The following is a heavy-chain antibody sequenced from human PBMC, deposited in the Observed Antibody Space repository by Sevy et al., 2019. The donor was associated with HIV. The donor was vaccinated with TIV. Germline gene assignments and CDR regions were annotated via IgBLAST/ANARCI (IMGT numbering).Heavy chain of an antibody. CDR1: GFTFDDYA. V-gene: IGHV3-9*01. CDR2: ISWNSGSI. J-gene: IGHJ3*02. D-gene: IGHD3-3*01. CDR3: AKALNYDFWSGRNAFDI. Sequence: GGSLRLSCAASGFTFDDYAMHWVRQAPGKGLEWVSGISWNSGSIGYADSVKGRFTISRDNAKNSLYLQMNSLRAEDTALYYCAKALNYDFWSGRNAFDIWGQGTMVTVSS.